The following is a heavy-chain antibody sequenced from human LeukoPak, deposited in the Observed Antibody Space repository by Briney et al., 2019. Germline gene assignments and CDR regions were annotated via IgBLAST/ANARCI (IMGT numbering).Heavy chain of an antibody. J-gene: IGHJ3*01. V-gene: IGHV3-33*06. CDR2: IWYDGSNK. CDR1: GIIFSDFG. Sequence: GGSLRLSCAASGIIFSDFGMHWVRQAPGKGLEWMAIIWYDGSNKYYADSVKGRFTISRDNSQNTMYLQMNSLRAEDSAVYYCAKATCSGANCFSNSRDAFDVWGQGTMVIVSS. CDR3: AKATCSGANCFSNSRDAFDV. D-gene: IGHD2-15*01.